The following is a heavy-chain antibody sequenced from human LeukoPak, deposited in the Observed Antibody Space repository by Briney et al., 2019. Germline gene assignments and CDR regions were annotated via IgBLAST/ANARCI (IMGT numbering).Heavy chain of an antibody. CDR1: GLTFTSSA. J-gene: IGHJ4*02. Sequence: ASVKVSCKASGLTFTSSAVQWVRQARGQGLEWIGWIVVGSGNTNYAQKFQERVTITRDMSTSTAYMELSSLRSEDTAVYYCAADIVGATREGGYWGQGTLVTVSS. CDR3: AADIVGATREGGY. CDR2: IVVGSGNT. D-gene: IGHD1-26*01. V-gene: IGHV1-58*01.